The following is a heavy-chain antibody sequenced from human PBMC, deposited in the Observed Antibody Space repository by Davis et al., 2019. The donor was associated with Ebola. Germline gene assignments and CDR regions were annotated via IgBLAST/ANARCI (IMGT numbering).Heavy chain of an antibody. Sequence: AASVKVSCKASGYTFTSYYMHWVRQAPGQGLEWMGGIIPIFGTANYAQKFQGRVTITADKSTSTAYMELSSLRSDDTAVYYCARDGEVYAIYYYGMDVWGQGTTVTVSS. V-gene: IGHV1-69*06. D-gene: IGHD2-8*01. CDR3: ARDGEVYAIYYYGMDV. CDR1: GYTFTSYY. J-gene: IGHJ6*02. CDR2: IIPIFGTA.